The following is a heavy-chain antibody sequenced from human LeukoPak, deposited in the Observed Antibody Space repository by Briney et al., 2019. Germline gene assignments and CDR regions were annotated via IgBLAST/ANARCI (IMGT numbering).Heavy chain of an antibody. V-gene: IGHV4-59*01. CDR3: ARVAGGYNYFGYFQH. Sequence: KPSETLSLTCTVSGASISSYYWSWIRQPPGKGLEWIGYIYYSGSTNYNPSLKSRVTISVDTSKNQFSLKLSSVTAADTAVYYCARVAGGYNYFGYFQHWGQGTLVTVSS. CDR2: IYYSGST. J-gene: IGHJ1*01. D-gene: IGHD5-24*01. CDR1: GASISSYY.